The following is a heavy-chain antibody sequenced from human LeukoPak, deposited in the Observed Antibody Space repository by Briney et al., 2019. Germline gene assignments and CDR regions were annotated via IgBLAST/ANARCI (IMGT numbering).Heavy chain of an antibody. CDR1: GFPFSSYA. CDR2: IISSGGVT. D-gene: IGHD5-18*01. V-gene: IGHV3-23*01. CDR3: AKNAGYSYGLYYFDH. Sequence: GGSLRLSCAASGFPFSSYAMSWVRQAPGKGLEWVSSIISSGGVTYYADSVKGRFTISRDNSKNTVYLQMDSLRAEDSAVYYCAKNAGYSYGLYYFDHWGQGTLVTVSS. J-gene: IGHJ4*02.